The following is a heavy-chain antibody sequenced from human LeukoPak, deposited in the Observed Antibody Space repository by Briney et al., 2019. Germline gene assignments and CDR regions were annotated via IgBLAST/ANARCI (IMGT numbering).Heavy chain of an antibody. CDR3: ARDLSVAEVATHGPDAFDI. Sequence: SVKVSCKASGGTFSSYAISWARQAPGQGLEWMGRIIPILGIANYAQKFQGRVTITADKSTSTAYMELSSLRSEDTAVYYCARDLSVAEVATHGPDAFDIWGQGTMVTVSS. D-gene: IGHD2-15*01. J-gene: IGHJ3*02. CDR1: GGTFSSYA. CDR2: IIPILGIA. V-gene: IGHV1-69*04.